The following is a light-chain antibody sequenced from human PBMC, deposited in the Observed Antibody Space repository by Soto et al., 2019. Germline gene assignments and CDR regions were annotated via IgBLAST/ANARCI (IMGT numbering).Light chain of an antibody. J-gene: IGKJ2*01. CDR3: QQYGSSQYT. V-gene: IGKV3-20*01. CDR1: QSLSSTY. CDR2: GAS. Sequence: EIVLTQSPGTLSLSPGERATLSCRASQSLSSTYLTRYQQKPGQAPRLLIYGASSRATGIPDRFSGSGSGTDFILTISRLEPEDFAVYYCQQYGSSQYTFGQGTKLEI.